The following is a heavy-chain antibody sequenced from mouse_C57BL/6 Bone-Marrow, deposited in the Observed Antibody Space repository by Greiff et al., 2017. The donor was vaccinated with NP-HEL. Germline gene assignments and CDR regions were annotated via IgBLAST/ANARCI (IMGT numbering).Heavy chain of an antibody. V-gene: IGHV1-69*01. CDR2: IDPSDSYT. D-gene: IGHD2-3*01. Sequence: QVQLQQPGAELVMPGASVKLSCKASGYTFTSYWMHWVKQRPGQGLEWIGEIDPSDSYTNYNQKFKGKSTFTVDKSSSTAYMQLSSLTSEDSAVYYCARGWLLPLAYWGQGTLVTVSA. CDR1: GYTFTSYW. J-gene: IGHJ3*01. CDR3: ARGWLLPLAY.